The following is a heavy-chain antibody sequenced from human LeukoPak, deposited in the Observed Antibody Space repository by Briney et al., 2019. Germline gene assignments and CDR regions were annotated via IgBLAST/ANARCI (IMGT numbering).Heavy chain of an antibody. V-gene: IGHV3-30*18. CDR1: GFTFSSYG. D-gene: IGHD2-2*01. CDR3: AKDTYCTSTSCSNDY. J-gene: IGHJ4*02. Sequence: PGRSLRLSCAASGFTFSSYGMHWVRQAPGKGLEWVAVISYDGSNKYYADSVKGRFTISRDNSKNTLYLQMNGLRGEDTAVYYCAKDTYCTSTSCSNDYWGQGTLVTVSS. CDR2: ISYDGSNK.